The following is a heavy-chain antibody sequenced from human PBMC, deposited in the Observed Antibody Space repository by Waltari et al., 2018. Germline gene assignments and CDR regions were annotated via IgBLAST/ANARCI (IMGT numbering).Heavy chain of an antibody. Sequence: QVQLVQSGAEVKKPGSSVKVSCKASGGTFSSYAISWVRQAPGHGLGGMGGINPTLGIAKDEQKFQGRVTITADESTSTAYMELSSLRSEDTAVYYCASPPHWSGGSCYSLLPGSLDYWGQGTLVTVSS. CDR3: ASPPHWSGGSCYSLLPGSLDY. V-gene: IGHV1-69*04. J-gene: IGHJ4*02. D-gene: IGHD2-15*01. CDR2: INPTLGIA. CDR1: GGTFSSYA.